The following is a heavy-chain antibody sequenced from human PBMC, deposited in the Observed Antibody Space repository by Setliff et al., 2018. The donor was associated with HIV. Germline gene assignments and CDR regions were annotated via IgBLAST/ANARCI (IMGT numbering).Heavy chain of an antibody. J-gene: IGHJ6*03. Sequence: SETLSLTCTVSGDSISSNSWSWIRQPPGGGLEFIGYISYSGSTNYNPSLKRRIPISVDTPKNRFSLKLMSVTAADTAVYYCARLRGLARIYFYYYMDVWGKGTTVTVSS. CDR3: ARLRGLARIYFYYYMDV. CDR2: ISYSGST. CDR1: GDSISSNS. D-gene: IGHD3-9*01. V-gene: IGHV4-59*01.